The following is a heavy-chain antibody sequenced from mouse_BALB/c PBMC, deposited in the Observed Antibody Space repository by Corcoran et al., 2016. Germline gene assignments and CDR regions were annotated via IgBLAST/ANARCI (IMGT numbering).Heavy chain of an antibody. CDR2: INPYNDGT. D-gene: IGHD2-4*01. CDR1: GYTFTSYV. CDR3: ARKGAYDYEEAWFAY. J-gene: IGHJ3*01. V-gene: IGHV1S136*01. Sequence: EVQLQQSGPELVKPGASVKMSCKASGYTFTSYVMHWVKQKPGQGLEWIGYINPYNDGTKYNEKFKGKSTLTSDKSSSTAYMELSSLTSEDSAVYYGARKGAYDYEEAWFAYWGQGTLVTVSA.